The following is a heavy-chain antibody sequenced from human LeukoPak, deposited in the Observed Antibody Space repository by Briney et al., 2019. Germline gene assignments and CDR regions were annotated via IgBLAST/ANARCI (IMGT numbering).Heavy chain of an antibody. CDR3: ARDRGRMVYAVWFDP. CDR1: GGSISSANYY. Sequence: SETLSLTCTVSGGSISSANYYWSWIRQPAGEGLEWIGRIDTSGSATYNPSLKSRVTISIDTPKNQFSLKLGSVTAADTAVYYCARDRGRMVYAVWFDPWGQGTLVTVSS. CDR2: IDTSGSA. D-gene: IGHD2-8*01. V-gene: IGHV4-61*02. J-gene: IGHJ5*02.